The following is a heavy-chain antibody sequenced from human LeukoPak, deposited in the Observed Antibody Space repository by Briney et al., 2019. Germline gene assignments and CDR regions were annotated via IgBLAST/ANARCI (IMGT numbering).Heavy chain of an antibody. Sequence: SETLSLTCTVSGDSFSYFYWSWIRQPPGKGLEWIGYIYNSGSTNYNPSLKSRVTISLDTSKNQFSLKLSSVAAADTAVYYCARGVVAAAGRTFDFWGQGTLVTVSS. D-gene: IGHD6-13*01. CDR3: ARGVVAAAGRTFDF. CDR2: IYNSGST. J-gene: IGHJ4*02. CDR1: GDSFSYFY. V-gene: IGHV4-59*01.